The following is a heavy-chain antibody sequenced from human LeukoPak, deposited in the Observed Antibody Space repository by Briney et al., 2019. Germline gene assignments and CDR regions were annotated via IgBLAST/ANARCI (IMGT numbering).Heavy chain of an antibody. V-gene: IGHV4-59*01. CDR2: VYYSGIT. CDR3: ARFLINDYDNAYDDFDI. Sequence: SETLSLTCTVSGGAISSYYWSWIRQPPWKGLEGIGYVYYSGITNHNPSLKSRVTISVDASKNQFSLKLTSVTAADTAVYYCARFLINDYDNAYDDFDIWGQGTIVTVSS. J-gene: IGHJ3*02. D-gene: IGHD3-22*01. CDR1: GGAISSYY.